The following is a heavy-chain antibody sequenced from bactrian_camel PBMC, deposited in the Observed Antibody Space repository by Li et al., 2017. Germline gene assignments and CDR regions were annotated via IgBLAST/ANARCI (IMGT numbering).Heavy chain of an antibody. CDR2: IDDDGSI. Sequence: VQLVESGGESVQAGGSLRLSCEASDSSSNCMGWFRQAGKAREWVACIDDDGSIKYADSVRGRFTVSKADVINTMTLQMHNLKPDDTATYYCAATWGCGGSWSRPMIIPTGARDPGHRL. CDR1: DSSSNC. D-gene: IGHD5*01. J-gene: IGHJ4*01. V-gene: IGHV3S53*01. CDR3: AATWGCGGSWSRPMIIPT.